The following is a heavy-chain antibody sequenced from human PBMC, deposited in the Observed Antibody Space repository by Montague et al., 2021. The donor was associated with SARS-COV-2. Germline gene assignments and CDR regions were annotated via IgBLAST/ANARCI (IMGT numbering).Heavy chain of an antibody. CDR1: GGSISTGNYY. CDR3: ARRRSIAAAVPSYFDP. J-gene: IGHJ5*02. D-gene: IGHD6-13*01. V-gene: IGHV4-61*09. CDR2: IYTSGRT. Sequence: TLSLTCSVSGGSISTGNYYWSWIRQPAGKRLEWIGDIYTSGRTNHNPTVQSRVTVLVDTSKNQLSLRLNSVTAADTAEYYCARRRSIAAAVPSYFDPWGQGTLVTVSS.